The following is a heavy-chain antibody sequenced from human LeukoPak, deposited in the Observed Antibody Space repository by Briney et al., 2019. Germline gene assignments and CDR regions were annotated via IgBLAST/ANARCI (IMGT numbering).Heavy chain of an antibody. CDR2: ISSGNTYI. Sequence: GGSLRLSCAASGFTFSTYSMHWVRQAPGKELEWVSSISSGNTYIYYADSVKGRFTISRDNAKNSLYLQMNSLTAEDTAVYYCARDRPPDYWGQGTLVTVSS. J-gene: IGHJ4*02. CDR3: ARDRPPDY. CDR1: GFTFSTYS. V-gene: IGHV3-21*01.